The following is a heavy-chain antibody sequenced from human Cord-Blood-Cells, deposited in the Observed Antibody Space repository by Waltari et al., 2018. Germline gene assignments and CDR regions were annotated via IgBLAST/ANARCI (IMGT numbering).Heavy chain of an antibody. CDR3: ARGRGYGLGIENFDY. D-gene: IGHD7-27*01. Sequence: QVQLVQSGAEVKKPGASVKVSCKASGYTFTGYYMHWVRQAPGQGLEWMGWINPNSGGTNYAKKFQGWVTMTRDTSISTAYMELSRLRSDGTAVYYCARGRGYGLGIENFDYWGQGTLVTVSS. CDR1: GYTFTGYY. J-gene: IGHJ4*02. CDR2: INPNSGGT. V-gene: IGHV1-2*04.